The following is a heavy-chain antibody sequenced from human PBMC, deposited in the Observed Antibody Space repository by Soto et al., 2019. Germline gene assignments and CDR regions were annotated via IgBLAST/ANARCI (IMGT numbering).Heavy chain of an antibody. CDR3: AATYSSSWYWFDP. CDR1: GFSLSNAGLG. D-gene: IGHD6-13*01. CDR2: IFSNDEK. V-gene: IGHV2-26*01. J-gene: IGHJ5*02. Sequence: QVTVKESGPVLVKPTETLTLTCTVSGFSLSNAGLGVSWIRQPPGKALEWLAHIFSNDEKSYSTSLTSRLTISKDTSKSMVVLIMTNMDPVDTATYYCAATYSSSWYWFDPWGQGTLVTVSS.